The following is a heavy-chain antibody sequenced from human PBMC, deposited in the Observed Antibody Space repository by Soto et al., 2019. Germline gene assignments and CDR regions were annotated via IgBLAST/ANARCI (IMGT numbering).Heavy chain of an antibody. D-gene: IGHD3-16*02. CDR1: GFTFSTYA. Sequence: GSLRLSCAASGFTFSTYAMSWVRQAPGKGLEWVSVIGSSGGPTYYADSVKGRFTISRDNSKDTLSLQMNSLRAEDTAVYYCARGGVSLRRLDSWGQGTLVTVSS. CDR2: IGSSGGPT. V-gene: IGHV3-23*01. CDR3: ARGGVSLRRLDS. J-gene: IGHJ4*02.